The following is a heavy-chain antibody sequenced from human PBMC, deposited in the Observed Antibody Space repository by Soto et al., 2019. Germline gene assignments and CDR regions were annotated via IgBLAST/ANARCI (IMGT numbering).Heavy chain of an antibody. V-gene: IGHV3-23*01. J-gene: IGHJ4*02. CDR2: ISGSGGST. CDR1: GFNFRSYA. Sequence: GGSLRHSCAASGFNFRSYAMSWVRQAPGKGLEWVPAISGSGGSTYYADSVKGRFTISRDNSKNTLYLQMNSLRAEDTAVYYCAKTPYYYDSSGYYPFDYWGQGTLVTVSS. CDR3: AKTPYYYDSSGYYPFDY. D-gene: IGHD3-22*01.